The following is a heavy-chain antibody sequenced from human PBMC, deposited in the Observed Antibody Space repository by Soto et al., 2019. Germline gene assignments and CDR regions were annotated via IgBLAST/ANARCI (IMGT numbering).Heavy chain of an antibody. J-gene: IGHJ4*02. CDR3: ARGLPFVAANGNGY. CDR1: GYTFTSYA. Sequence: QVQLVQSGAEVKKPGASVKVSCKASGYTFTSYAMHWVRQAPGQRLEWMGWINAGNGNTKYSQKFQGRVTITRDTSASTDYMELSSLRSEETAVYYCARGLPFVAANGNGYWGQGTLVTVSS. V-gene: IGHV1-3*01. CDR2: INAGNGNT. D-gene: IGHD6-19*01.